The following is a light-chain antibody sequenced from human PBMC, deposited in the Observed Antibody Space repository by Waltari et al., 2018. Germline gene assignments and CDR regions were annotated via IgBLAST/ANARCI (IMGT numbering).Light chain of an antibody. CDR2: AAS. CDR1: QGISSW. Sequence: DIQMTQSPSSASASVGDKVTITCRASQGISSWLAWYQQKPGKAPNLLISAASSLQSGVPSRFSGSGSGTDFTLTISSLQPEDFATYYCLQTNSLPFTFGGGTNVEIK. V-gene: IGKV1D-12*01. J-gene: IGKJ4*01. CDR3: LQTNSLPFT.